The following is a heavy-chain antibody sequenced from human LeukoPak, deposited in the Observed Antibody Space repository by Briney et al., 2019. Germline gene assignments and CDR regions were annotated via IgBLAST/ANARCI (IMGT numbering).Heavy chain of an antibody. V-gene: IGHV4-4*07. Sequence: SETLSLTCTVSGGSISSYYWSWLRQPAGTALEWIGRIYTSGTITYNPSLKSRVTISVDTSKNQFSLKLSSVTAADTAVYYCASEYCSSATCRFDYWGQGTLVTVSS. D-gene: IGHD2-2*01. CDR2: IYTSGTI. CDR1: GGSISSYY. J-gene: IGHJ4*02. CDR3: ASEYCSSATCRFDY.